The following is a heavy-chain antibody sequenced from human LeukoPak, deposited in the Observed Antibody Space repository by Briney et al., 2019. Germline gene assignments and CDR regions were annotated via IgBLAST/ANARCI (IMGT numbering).Heavy chain of an antibody. J-gene: IGHJ4*02. CDR3: VTDKGSAYSYSYVDY. Sequence: ASVKLSCTTSGYTFTTFGINWVRQAPGQGLGWMGWMSPYNGNTNYAQTLQGRGTMTTDTSTNTAYTQMRSLISDDPTAWYCVTDKGSAYSYSYVDYWGQGSLVTVS. CDR2: MSPYNGNT. D-gene: IGHD5-18*01. CDR1: GYTFTTFG. V-gene: IGHV1-18*01.